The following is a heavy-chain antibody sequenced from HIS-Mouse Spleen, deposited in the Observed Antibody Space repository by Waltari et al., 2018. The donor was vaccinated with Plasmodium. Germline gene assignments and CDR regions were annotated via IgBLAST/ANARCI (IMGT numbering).Heavy chain of an antibody. CDR2: ISYDGSNK. CDR1: GFTFRCYS. V-gene: IGHV3-30*04. Sequence: QVQLVESGGGVVQPGRSLRLSCAASGFTFRCYSMHWVRQAPGKGLEWVAVISYDGSNKYYADSVKGRFTISRDNSKNTLYLQMNSLRAEDTAVYYCARSHFRFLEWLFDYWGQGTLVTVSS. D-gene: IGHD3-3*01. CDR3: ARSHFRFLEWLFDY. J-gene: IGHJ4*02.